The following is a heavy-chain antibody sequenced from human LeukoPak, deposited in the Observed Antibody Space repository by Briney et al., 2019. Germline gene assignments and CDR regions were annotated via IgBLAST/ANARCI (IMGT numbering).Heavy chain of an antibody. CDR2: ISSSGITI. Sequence: GGSLRLSCAASGFTFSDYYMSWIRQAPGKGLEWVSYISSSGITIYYADSVKGRFTISRDNAKNSLYLQMNSLRAEDTAVYYCARGGFLYDSSGYYHPGFDYWGQGTLVTVSS. D-gene: IGHD3-22*01. CDR3: ARGGFLYDSSGYYHPGFDY. V-gene: IGHV3-11*01. J-gene: IGHJ4*02. CDR1: GFTFSDYY.